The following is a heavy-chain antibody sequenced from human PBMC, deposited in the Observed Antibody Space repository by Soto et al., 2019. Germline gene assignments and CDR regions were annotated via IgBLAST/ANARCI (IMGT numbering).Heavy chain of an antibody. CDR3: AKDRDYDFWSGYHNTGGYGMDV. CDR2: ISYDGSNK. Sequence: QVQLAESGGGVVQPGRSLRLSCAASGFTFSSYGTHWVRQAPGKGLEWVAVISYDGSNKYYADSVKGRFTISRDNSKNTLYLQMNSLRAEDTAVYYCAKDRDYDFWSGYHNTGGYGMDVWGQGTTVTVSS. J-gene: IGHJ6*02. V-gene: IGHV3-30*18. D-gene: IGHD3-3*01. CDR1: GFTFSSYG.